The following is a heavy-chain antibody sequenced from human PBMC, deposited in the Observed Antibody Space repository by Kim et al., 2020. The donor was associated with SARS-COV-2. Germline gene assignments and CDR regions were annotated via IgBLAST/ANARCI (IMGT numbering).Heavy chain of an antibody. J-gene: IGHJ6*02. V-gene: IGHV1-2*06. CDR2: INPNSGGT. CDR3: ARDHFWSGYPDYYYYGMDV. CDR1: GYTFTGYY. Sequence: ASVKVSCKASGYTFTGYYMHWVRQAPGQGLEWMGRINPNSGGTNYAQKFQGRVTMTRDTSISTAYMELSRLRSDDTAVYYCARDHFWSGYPDYYYYGMDVWGQGTTVTVSS. D-gene: IGHD3-3*02.